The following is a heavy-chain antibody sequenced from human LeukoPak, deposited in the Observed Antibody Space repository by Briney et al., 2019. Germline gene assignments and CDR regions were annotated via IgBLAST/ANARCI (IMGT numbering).Heavy chain of an antibody. J-gene: IGHJ4*02. CDR1: GFTFNNYA. CDR3: ARVNGPVSTGKLDS. D-gene: IGHD3-9*01. CDR2: IDTSGGDT. V-gene: IGHV3-23*01. Sequence: GGSLRLSCAASGFTFNNYAMTWVRQAPGKGLEWVSTIDTSGGDTYYADSVKGRFTISRDNSKSTLYLQMNSLRAEDTAIYYCARVNGPVSTGKLDSWGQGTLVTVSS.